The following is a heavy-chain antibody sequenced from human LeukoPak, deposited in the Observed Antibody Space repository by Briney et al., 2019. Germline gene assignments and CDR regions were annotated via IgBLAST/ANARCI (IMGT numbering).Heavy chain of an antibody. D-gene: IGHD6-6*01. Sequence: SETLSLTCTVSGGSISRYYWSWIRQPPGKGLEWIGYIYYGGSTNYNPSLKSRVTISVDTSKNQFSLKLSSVTAADTAVYYCASLEYSIKSYYMDVWGKRTTVTVSS. CDR3: ASLEYSIKSYYMDV. V-gene: IGHV4-59*01. CDR2: IYYGGST. CDR1: GGSISRYY. J-gene: IGHJ6*03.